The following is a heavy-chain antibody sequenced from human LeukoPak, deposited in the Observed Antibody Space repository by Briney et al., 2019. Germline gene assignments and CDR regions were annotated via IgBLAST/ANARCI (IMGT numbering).Heavy chain of an antibody. J-gene: IGHJ4*02. CDR3: ARHRRSNRKEYYFDY. Sequence: SETLSLTRTVSGGSISSYYWSWIRQPPGKGLEWIGYIYYSGSTNYNPSLKSRVTISVDTSKNQFSLKLSSVTAADTAVYYCARHRRSNRKEYYFDYRGQGTLVTVSS. CDR1: GGSISSYY. V-gene: IGHV4-59*08. CDR2: IYYSGST. D-gene: IGHD1-14*01.